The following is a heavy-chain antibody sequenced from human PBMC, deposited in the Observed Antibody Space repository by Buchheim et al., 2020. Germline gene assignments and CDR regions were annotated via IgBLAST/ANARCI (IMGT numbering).Heavy chain of an antibody. Sequence: EVQLVESGGGLVQPGGSLRLSCAASGFTFSSYWMHWVRQAPGKGLVWVSRINSDGSSTSYADSVKGRFTISRDNAKNTLYLQMNSLRAEDTAVYYCARGKAEWLFEDDYYYYMDVWGKGTT. V-gene: IGHV3-74*01. CDR2: INSDGSST. CDR1: GFTFSSYW. D-gene: IGHD3-3*01. J-gene: IGHJ6*03. CDR3: ARGKAEWLFEDDYYYYMDV.